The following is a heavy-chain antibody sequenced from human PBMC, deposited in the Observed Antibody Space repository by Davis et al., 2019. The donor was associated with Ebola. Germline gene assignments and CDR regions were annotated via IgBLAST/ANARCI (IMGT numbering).Heavy chain of an antibody. D-gene: IGHD4-11*01. CDR1: GYTFTSYG. CDR3: ARDLSNPRSNGPAGHPLDY. J-gene: IGHJ4*02. V-gene: IGHV1-18*04. CDR2: ISAYNGNT. Sequence: ASVKVSCKASGYTFTSYGIGWVRQAPGQGLEWMGWISAYNGNTNYAQKLQGRVTMTTDTSTSTAYMELRSLRSDDTAVYYCARDLSNPRSNGPAGHPLDYWGQGTLVTVSS.